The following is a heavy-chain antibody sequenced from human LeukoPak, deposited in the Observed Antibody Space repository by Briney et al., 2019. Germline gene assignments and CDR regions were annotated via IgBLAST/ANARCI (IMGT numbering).Heavy chain of an antibody. CDR3: ARDMSFAVSMVSPDY. J-gene: IGHJ4*02. CDR1: GYSFSSYG. D-gene: IGHD2-8*01. Sequence: ASVKVSCKTSGYSFSSYGISWVRQAPGQGLEWMGWISATNGNTKYTQSLQGRVTMTTDTSTRTAYMELRSLTSDDTAIYYCARDMSFAVSMVSPDYWGQGTLVTVSS. V-gene: IGHV1-18*01. CDR2: ISATNGNT.